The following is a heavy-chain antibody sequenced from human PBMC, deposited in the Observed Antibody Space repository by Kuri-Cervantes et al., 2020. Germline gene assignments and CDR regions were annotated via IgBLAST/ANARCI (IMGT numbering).Heavy chain of an antibody. V-gene: IGHV4-61*02. CDR2: IYTSGST. J-gene: IGHJ4*02. CDR1: GGSISSGGYS. Sequence: SCAVSGGSISSGGYSWSWIRQPAGKGLEWIGRIYTSGSTNYNPSLKSRVTMSVDTSKNQFSLRLSSVTAAGTAVYYCASTPGVVVPAAMGVGRDYFDYWGQGTLVTVSS. D-gene: IGHD2-2*01. CDR3: ASTPGVVVPAAMGVGRDYFDY.